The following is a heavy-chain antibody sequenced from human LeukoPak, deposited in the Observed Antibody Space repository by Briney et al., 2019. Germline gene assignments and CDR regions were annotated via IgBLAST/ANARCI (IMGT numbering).Heavy chain of an antibody. D-gene: IGHD3-3*01. CDR2: INPNSGGT. CDR3: ARDPTRGYDFWSGYYEGGDY. CDR1: GYTFTGYY. Sequence: ASVKVSCKASGYTFTGYYIHWVRQALGQGLEWMGWINPNSGGTNYAQKFQGRVTMTRDTSISTAYMELSRLRSDDTAVYYCARDPTRGYDFWSGYYEGGDYWGQGTLVTVSS. V-gene: IGHV1-2*02. J-gene: IGHJ4*02.